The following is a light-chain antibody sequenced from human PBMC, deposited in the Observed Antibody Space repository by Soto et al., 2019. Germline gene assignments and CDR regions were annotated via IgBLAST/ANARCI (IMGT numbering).Light chain of an antibody. J-gene: IGKJ2*01. V-gene: IGKV3-20*01. Sequence: EIVLTQSPGTLSLSPGERATLSCRASQSVSSSYLAWYQQKPGQAPRLLIYGASSRATGIPDRFSGSGSGTDVTRTISRLEPEDFAVYYCQQDGSSPHTFGQGTKLEIK. CDR2: GAS. CDR3: QQDGSSPHT. CDR1: QSVSSSY.